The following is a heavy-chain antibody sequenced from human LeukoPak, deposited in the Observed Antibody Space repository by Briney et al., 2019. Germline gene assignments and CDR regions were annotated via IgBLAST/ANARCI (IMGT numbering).Heavy chain of an antibody. V-gene: IGHV3-11*04. CDR3: ATIVVVVAATSAPSYYYGMDV. CDR2: ISSSSSTI. J-gene: IGHJ6*02. Sequence: GGSLRLSCAASGFTFSDYYMSWIRQAPGKGLEWVSYISSSSSTIYYADSVKGRFTISRDNAKNSLYLQMNSLRAEDTAVYYCATIVVVVAATSAPSYYYGMDVWGQGTTVTVSS. D-gene: IGHD2-15*01. CDR1: GFTFSDYY.